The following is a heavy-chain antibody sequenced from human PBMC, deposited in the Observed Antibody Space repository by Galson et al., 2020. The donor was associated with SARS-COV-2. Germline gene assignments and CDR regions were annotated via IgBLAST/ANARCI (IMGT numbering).Heavy chain of an antibody. V-gene: IGHV1-2*02. CDR1: GYTFTGYY. CDR3: ARNPPLQSWFDP. CDR2: INPNSGGT. Sequence: ASVKVSCKASGYTFTGYYMHWVRQAPGQGLEWMGWINPNSGGTNYAQKFQGRVTMTRDTSISTAYMELSRLRSDDTAVYYCARNPPLQSWFDPWGQGTLVTVSS. J-gene: IGHJ5*02. D-gene: IGHD4-4*01.